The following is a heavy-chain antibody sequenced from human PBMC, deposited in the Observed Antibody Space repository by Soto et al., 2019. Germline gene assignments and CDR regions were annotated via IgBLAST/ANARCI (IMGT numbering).Heavy chain of an antibody. V-gene: IGHV3-30-3*01. CDR3: ARDAAPYSSGYLGPFDY. Sequence: QVQLVESGGGVVQPGRSLSLSCAASGFTFSSYAMHWVRQAPGKGLEWVAVISYDGSNKYYADSVKGRFTISRDNSKNTLYLQMNSLRAEDTAVYYCARDAAPYSSGYLGPFDYWGQGTLVTVSS. J-gene: IGHJ4*02. D-gene: IGHD3-22*01. CDR2: ISYDGSNK. CDR1: GFTFSSYA.